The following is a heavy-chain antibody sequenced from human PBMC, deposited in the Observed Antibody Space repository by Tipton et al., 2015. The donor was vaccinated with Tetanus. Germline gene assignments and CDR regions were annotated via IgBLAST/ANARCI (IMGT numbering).Heavy chain of an antibody. J-gene: IGHJ3*02. V-gene: IGHV4-59*12. CDR3: ARDIYSNTRAFDI. D-gene: IGHD2-2*01. Sequence: TLSLTCTVSGASISSYYWSWIRQPPGKGLEWIGYTHYSGHTKYNPSLKSRVAMSVDTSKNQFSLKLTSVTAADTSLYFCARDIYSNTRAFDIWGQGTMVTVSS. CDR2: THYSGHT. CDR1: GASISSYY.